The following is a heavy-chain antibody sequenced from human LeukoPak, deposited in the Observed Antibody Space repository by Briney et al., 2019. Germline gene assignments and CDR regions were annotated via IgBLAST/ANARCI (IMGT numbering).Heavy chain of an antibody. CDR2: ISGSGGST. J-gene: IGHJ4*02. CDR3: AKAPNRIAAAGSTFDY. V-gene: IGHV3-23*01. CDR1: GFTFSSYA. Sequence: PGGSLRLSCAASGFTFSSYAMSWVRQAPGKGLEWVSAISGSGGSTYYADSVKGRFTISGDNSKNTLYLQMNSLRAEDTAVYYCAKAPNRIAAAGSTFDYWGQGTLVTVSS. D-gene: IGHD6-13*01.